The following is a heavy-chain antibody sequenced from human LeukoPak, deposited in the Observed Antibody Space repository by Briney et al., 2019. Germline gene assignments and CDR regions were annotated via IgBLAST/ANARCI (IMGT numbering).Heavy chain of an antibody. Sequence: GGSLRLSCAASRFTFTTYAMNWVRQAPGKGLEWVSSISGSGDSTYYADSVKGRFTISRDNSKNTVYLQMNSLRAEDTAIYYCAKSPGYSGSYPAFDYWGQGALVTVSS. CDR1: RFTFTTYA. D-gene: IGHD1-26*01. CDR2: ISGSGDST. V-gene: IGHV3-23*01. CDR3: AKSPGYSGSYPAFDY. J-gene: IGHJ4*02.